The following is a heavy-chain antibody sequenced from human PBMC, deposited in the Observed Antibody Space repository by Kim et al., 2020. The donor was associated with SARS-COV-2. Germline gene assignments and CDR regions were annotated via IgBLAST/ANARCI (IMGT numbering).Heavy chain of an antibody. Sequence: SETLSLTCAVYGGSFSGYYWSWIRQPPGKGLEWIGEINHSGSTNYNPSLKSRVTISVDTSKNQFSLKLSSVTAADTAVYYCARGEVVVTASPYWYFDLWGRGTLVTVSS. D-gene: IGHD2-21*02. J-gene: IGHJ2*01. CDR2: INHSGST. V-gene: IGHV4-34*01. CDR1: GGSFSGYY. CDR3: ARGEVVVTASPYWYFDL.